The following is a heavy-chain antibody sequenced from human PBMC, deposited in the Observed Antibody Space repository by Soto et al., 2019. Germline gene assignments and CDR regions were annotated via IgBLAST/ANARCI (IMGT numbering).Heavy chain of an antibody. D-gene: IGHD6-19*01. Sequence: PGGSLRLSCAASGFSFRSFGMHWVRQAPGKRPEWVAVVWYDETSKYYGGSVRGRFTISRDNSKNSIYLQMNSLRVDDTAVYYCVRGKHGIEVVDPSGIAFDIWGQGTMVTVSS. CDR2: VWYDETSK. J-gene: IGHJ3*02. CDR3: VRGKHGIEVVDPSGIAFDI. CDR1: GFSFRSFG. V-gene: IGHV3-33*01.